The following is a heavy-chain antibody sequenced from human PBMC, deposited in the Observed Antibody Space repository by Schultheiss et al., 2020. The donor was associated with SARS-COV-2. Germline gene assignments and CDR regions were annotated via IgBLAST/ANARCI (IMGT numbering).Heavy chain of an antibody. CDR1: GYTFTSYG. J-gene: IGHJ6*02. D-gene: IGHD3-10*01. Sequence: ASVKVSCKASGYTFTSYGISWVRQATGQGLEWMGWMNPNSGNTGYAQKFQGRVTMTRNTSISTAYMELSRLRSDDTAVYYCARDGSGPYYYYYYGMDVWGQGTTVTVSS. CDR3: ARDGSGPYYYYYYGMDV. CDR2: MNPNSGNT. V-gene: IGHV1-8*02.